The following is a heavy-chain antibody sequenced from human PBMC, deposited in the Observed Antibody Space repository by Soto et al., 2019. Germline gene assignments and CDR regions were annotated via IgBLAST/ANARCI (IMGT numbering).Heavy chain of an antibody. CDR1: GYMFVTYG. CDR3: ARDLDGSGSYYTDY. CDR2: ISAYNGNT. Sequence: ASGKVSCKASGYMFVTYGINSVRQAPGQGLEWMGWISAYNGNTKYAQNLQGRVTMTTDASTSTAYMEMRSLRSDDTAVYYCARDLDGSGSYYTDYWGPGTLVTVSS. V-gene: IGHV1-18*01. J-gene: IGHJ4*02. D-gene: IGHD3-10*01.